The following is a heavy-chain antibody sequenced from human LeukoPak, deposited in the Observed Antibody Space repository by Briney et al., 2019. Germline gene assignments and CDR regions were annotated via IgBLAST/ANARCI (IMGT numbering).Heavy chain of an antibody. CDR1: GFTVSSNY. D-gene: IGHD2-2*01. Sequence: GGSLRLSCAAPGFTVSSNYMSWVRQAPGKGLEWVSVIYSGGSTYYADSVKGRFTISRHNSKNTLYLQMNSLRAEDTAVYCCARAAHCSSTSCYLYFDYWGQGTLVTVSS. J-gene: IGHJ4*02. CDR2: IYSGGST. CDR3: ARAAHCSSTSCYLYFDY. V-gene: IGHV3-53*04.